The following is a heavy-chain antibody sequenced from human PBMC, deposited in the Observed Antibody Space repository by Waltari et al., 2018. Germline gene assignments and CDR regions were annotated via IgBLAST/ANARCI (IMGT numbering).Heavy chain of an antibody. CDR2: ISAYNGNT. V-gene: IGHV1-18*01. J-gene: IGHJ4*02. Sequence: QVQLVQSGAEVKKPGASVKVSCKASGYTFTSYGISWVRQPPGQGLEWMGWISAYNGNTNDAQKLQGRVTMTTDTSTSTAYMELRSLRAEDTAVYYCAKDLVRGSYGANYFDYWGQGTLVTVSS. CDR1: GYTFTSYG. D-gene: IGHD1-26*01. CDR3: AKDLVRGSYGANYFDY.